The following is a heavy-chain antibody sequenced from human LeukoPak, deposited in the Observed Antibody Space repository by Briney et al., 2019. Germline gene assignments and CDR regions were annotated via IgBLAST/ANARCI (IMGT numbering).Heavy chain of an antibody. D-gene: IGHD6-6*01. V-gene: IGHV4-4*09. CDR3: ARLTRLSTSPDRYYLDY. Sequence: SETLSLTCTVSGDSISSYYWSWIRQPPGKGLEWIGYIYTSGGTNYIPSLKGRVTISIDTSKNQFYLKLSSVTAAASAVYYCARLTRLSTSPDRYYLDYWGQGTLVTVSS. J-gene: IGHJ4*02. CDR1: GDSISSYY. CDR2: IYTSGGT.